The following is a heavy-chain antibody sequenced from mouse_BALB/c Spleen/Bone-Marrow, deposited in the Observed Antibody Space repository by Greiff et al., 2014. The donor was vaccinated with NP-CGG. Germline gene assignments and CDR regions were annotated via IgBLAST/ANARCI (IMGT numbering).Heavy chain of an antibody. Sequence: VQLQESGPGLVAPSQSLSITCTVSGFSLTDYGVSWIRQPPGKGLEWLGVIWGGGSTYYNSSLKSRLSISKDNSKSQVFLKMNNLQTDDTAIYYCAKHTLRYYAMDYWGQGTSVTVSS. V-gene: IGHV2-6-5*01. J-gene: IGHJ4*01. CDR1: GFSLTDYG. CDR3: AKHTLRYYAMDY. D-gene: IGHD1-1*01. CDR2: IWGGGST.